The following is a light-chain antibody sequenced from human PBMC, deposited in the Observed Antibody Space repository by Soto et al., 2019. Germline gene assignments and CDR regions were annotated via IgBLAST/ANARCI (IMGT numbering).Light chain of an antibody. CDR3: QQYNTFWT. V-gene: IGKV1-5*03. Sequence: DIQMTQSPSTLSASVGDRVTITCRASQSISSWLAWYQQKPGKAPKLLIYKASTLKSGAPSRFSGSGSGTEFTLTISSLQPDDFATYYCQQYNTFWTFGQGTKVDIK. CDR1: QSISSW. CDR2: KAS. J-gene: IGKJ1*01.